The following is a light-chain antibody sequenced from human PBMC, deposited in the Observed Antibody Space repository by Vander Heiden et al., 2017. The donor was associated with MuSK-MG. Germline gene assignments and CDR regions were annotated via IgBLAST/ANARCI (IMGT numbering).Light chain of an antibody. V-gene: IGKV1-39*01. J-gene: IGKJ2*01. CDR2: ASS. Sequence: IQMTQSPSSLSASVGGRVTITCRASQSIGIYLNWYQQKAGQAPKLLIYASSTLQSGVPSRFSGSGAGTDFTLTISNVQPDDLARYYCQQSDNSPRYTFGQGTKLEI. CDR3: QQSDNSPRYT. CDR1: QSIGIY.